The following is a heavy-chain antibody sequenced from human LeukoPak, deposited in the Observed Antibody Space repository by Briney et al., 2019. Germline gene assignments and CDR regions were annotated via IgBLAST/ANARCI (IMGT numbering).Heavy chain of an antibody. CDR2: LSSSGGST. D-gene: IGHD4/OR15-4a*01. Sequence: GGTLRLSCAASGFRFNSYGMTWVRLAPGKGLEWVSALSSSGGSTYYADSVKGRFTISRDNSKNTLYLQMSSLRAEDTAVYYCARRAGAYSHPYDYWGQGTLVTVSS. J-gene: IGHJ4*02. CDR1: GFRFNSYG. V-gene: IGHV3-23*01. CDR3: ARRAGAYSHPYDY.